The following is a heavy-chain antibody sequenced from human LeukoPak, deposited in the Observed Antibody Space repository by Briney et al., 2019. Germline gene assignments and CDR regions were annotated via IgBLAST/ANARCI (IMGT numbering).Heavy chain of an antibody. V-gene: IGHV4-34*01. CDR1: GGSFSGYY. D-gene: IGHD6-6*01. CDR3: ARQGYSSSSWFDP. CDR2: TNHSGST. Sequence: SETLSLTCAVYGGSFSGYYWSWIRQPPGKGLEWIGETNHSGSTNYNPSLKSRVTISVDTSKNQFSLKLSSVTAADTAVYYCARQGYSSSSWFDPWGQGTLVTVSS. J-gene: IGHJ5*02.